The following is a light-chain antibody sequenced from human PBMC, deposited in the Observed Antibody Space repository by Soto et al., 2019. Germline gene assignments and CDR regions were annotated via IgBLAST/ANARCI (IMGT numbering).Light chain of an antibody. CDR3: QQYNTWPRT. Sequence: EIVMTQSPATLSVSPGERATLSCRASQSVSSNFLAWYQHKPGQAPRLLIYGASTRATGIPARFSGSGSGTEFTLTINSLQSEDFAVYYCQQYNTWPRTFGQGTKVDIK. CDR1: QSVSSN. V-gene: IGKV3-15*01. CDR2: GAS. J-gene: IGKJ1*01.